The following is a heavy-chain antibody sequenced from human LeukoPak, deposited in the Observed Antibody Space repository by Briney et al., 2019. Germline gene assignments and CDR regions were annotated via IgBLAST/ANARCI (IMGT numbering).Heavy chain of an antibody. Sequence: ASVKVSYTASGYTFTSYGISWVRQAPGQGLEWIGWISAYNGNTNYAQKLQGRVTMTTDTSTSTAYMELRSLRSDDTAVYYCARDRGPGRGNWFDPWGQGTLVTVSS. CDR3: ARDRGPGRGNWFDP. CDR2: ISAYNGNT. CDR1: GYTFTSYG. J-gene: IGHJ5*02. D-gene: IGHD1-26*01. V-gene: IGHV1-18*01.